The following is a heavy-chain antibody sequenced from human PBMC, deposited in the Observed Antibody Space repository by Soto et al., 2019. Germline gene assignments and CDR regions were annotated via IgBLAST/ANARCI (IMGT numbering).Heavy chain of an antibody. D-gene: IGHD2-21*01. CDR1: GYTFTRYT. J-gene: IGHJ5*02. CDR2: INPDNGNT. V-gene: IGHV1-3*01. CDR3: ARGIATGEADP. Sequence: QVQLVQSGAEVKKPGASVKISCKASGYTFTRYTMNWVRQAPGQRLEWMGWINPDNGNTKSSQKFQDRVIITRDTSASTAYMDLSSLRSEDTAVYYCARGIATGEADPWEQGTLVNVSS.